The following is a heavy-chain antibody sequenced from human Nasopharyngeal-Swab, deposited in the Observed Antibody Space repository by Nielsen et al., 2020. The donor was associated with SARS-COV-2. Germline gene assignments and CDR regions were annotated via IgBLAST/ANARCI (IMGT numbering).Heavy chain of an antibody. D-gene: IGHD3-22*01. J-gene: IGHJ3*02. V-gene: IGHV3-21*01. CDR2: ISSSSSYI. CDR3: ASDPYYDTSDNAFDI. Sequence: WIRQPPGRGLEWVSSISSSSSYIYYADSVKGRFTISRDNAKNSLYLQMNSLRAEDTAVHYCASDPYYDTSDNAFDIWGQGTMVTVSS.